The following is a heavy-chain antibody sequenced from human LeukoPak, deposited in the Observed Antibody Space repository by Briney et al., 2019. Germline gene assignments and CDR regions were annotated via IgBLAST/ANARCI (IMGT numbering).Heavy chain of an antibody. D-gene: IGHD5-18*01. J-gene: IGHJ6*04. CDR3: ARDHSYGSVDV. V-gene: IGHV3-30*04. CDR2: ISFDGTDA. Sequence: GTSLRLSCAASGFTFSSYAIHWVRQAPGKGLEWVAVISFDGTDAFYADSVKGRFTISRDNAKNTLYLQMNSLRAEDTAVYYCARDHSYGSVDVWGKGTTVTISS. CDR1: GFTFSSYA.